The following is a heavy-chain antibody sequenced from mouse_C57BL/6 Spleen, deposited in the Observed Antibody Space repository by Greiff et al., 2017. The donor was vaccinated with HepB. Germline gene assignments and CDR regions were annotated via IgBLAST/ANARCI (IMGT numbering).Heavy chain of an antibody. D-gene: IGHD5-1*01. CDR1: GFTFSSYA. CDR2: ISDGGSYT. J-gene: IGHJ2*01. CDR3: ASSLPYFDD. V-gene: IGHV5-4*01. Sequence: EVQLVESGGGLVKPGGSLKLSCAASGFTFSSYAMSWVRQTPEKRLEWVATISDGGSYTYYPDNVKGRFTISRDNAKNNLYLQMSHLKSEDTAMYYCASSLPYFDDWGQGTTLTVSS.